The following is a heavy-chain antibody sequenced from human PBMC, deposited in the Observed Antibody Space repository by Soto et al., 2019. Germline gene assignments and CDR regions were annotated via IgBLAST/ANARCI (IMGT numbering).Heavy chain of an antibody. J-gene: IGHJ6*02. CDR2: IYPGDSDT. CDR3: ARTRSFTLGFYYDGMDV. D-gene: IGHD6-6*01. Sequence: PGESLKIACPGSGYSFASYWIGWVRQMPGKDLECMGIIYPGDSDTRYSPSFQGQVTISADKSLRTAYLQWTSLKASDTALYYCARTRSFTLGFYYDGMDVLGQGTTVTVSS. CDR1: GYSFASYW. V-gene: IGHV5-51*01.